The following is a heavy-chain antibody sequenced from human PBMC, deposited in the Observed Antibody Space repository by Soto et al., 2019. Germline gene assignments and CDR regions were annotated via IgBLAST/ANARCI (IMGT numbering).Heavy chain of an antibody. D-gene: IGHD1-26*01. J-gene: IGHJ6*02. V-gene: IGHV1-69*13. CDR2: IIPIFGTA. CDR1: GGTFSSYA. Sequence: SVKVSCKASGGTFSSYAISWVRQAPGQGLEWMGGIIPIFGTANYALKFQGRVTITADESTSTAYMELSSLRSEDTAVYYCARGSLRGVRGRLNYYYGMDVWGQGTMVTVSS. CDR3: ARGSLRGVRGRLNYYYGMDV.